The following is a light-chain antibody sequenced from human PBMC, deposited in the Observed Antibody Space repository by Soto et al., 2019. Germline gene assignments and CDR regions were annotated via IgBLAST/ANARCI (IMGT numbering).Light chain of an antibody. CDR1: QDVRSW. J-gene: IGKJ1*01. CDR3: QQANGDPWT. V-gene: IGKV1-12*02. CDR2: GAS. Sequence: DIQMTQSPSSLSASVGDRVTISCRASQDVRSWLAWYQQKPGKAPNLLIYGASTLQSGVPSRFSGSGSGTDFTLTISSLQPEDFATYYCQQANGDPWTFGQGTKVEIK.